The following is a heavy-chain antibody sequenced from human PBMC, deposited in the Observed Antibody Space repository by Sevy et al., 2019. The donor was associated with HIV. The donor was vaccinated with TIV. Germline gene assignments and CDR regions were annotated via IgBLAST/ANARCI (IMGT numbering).Heavy chain of an antibody. Sequence: GGSLRLSCAASGFTFSDYYMSGIRQAPRKGLEWVSYISSSSSTIYYADSVKGRFTISRDNAKNSLYLQMNSLRAEDTAVYYCAGSRPQYYDFWSGYYQDYYGMDVWGQGTTVTVSS. J-gene: IGHJ6*02. D-gene: IGHD3-3*01. CDR1: GFTFSDYY. CDR3: AGSRPQYYDFWSGYYQDYYGMDV. CDR2: ISSSSSTI. V-gene: IGHV3-11*04.